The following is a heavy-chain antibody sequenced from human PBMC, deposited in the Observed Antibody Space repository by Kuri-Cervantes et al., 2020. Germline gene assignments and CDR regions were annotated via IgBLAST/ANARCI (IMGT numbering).Heavy chain of an antibody. CDR3: AKGYKGHDAFDI. CDR2: IYSGAGT. V-gene: IGHV3-53*01. D-gene: IGHD1-1*01. CDR1: GFTVSSTY. Sequence: GESLKISCAASGFTVSSTYMSWVRQAPGKGLESISLIYSGAGTYFADSVKGRFTISRDNSKNTLYLQMNSLRAEDTAVYYCAKGYKGHDAFDIWGQGTMVTVSS. J-gene: IGHJ3*02.